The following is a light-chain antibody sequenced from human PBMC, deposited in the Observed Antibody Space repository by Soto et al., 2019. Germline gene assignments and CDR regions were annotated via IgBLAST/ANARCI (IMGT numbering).Light chain of an antibody. V-gene: IGKV1-12*01. J-gene: IGKJ2*03. CDR3: QQANRFPYS. Sequence: DIPMSQSPSSVSASVGDRVTITCRASQDFNNRLAWYQQTQGKAPKLLIYAASSLQPGVPSRFSGSGSGTDFTLTISSLQPEDFATYYCQQANRFPYSFGQGTKLEMK. CDR1: QDFNNR. CDR2: AAS.